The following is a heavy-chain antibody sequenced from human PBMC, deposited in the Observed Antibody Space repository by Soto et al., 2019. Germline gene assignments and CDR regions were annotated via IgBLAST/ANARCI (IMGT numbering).Heavy chain of an antibody. J-gene: IGHJ4*02. CDR3: AKGYSNPRYYFDY. D-gene: IGHD4-4*01. CDR2: ISGSGGST. CDR1: GFTFSSFA. Sequence: PGGSLRLSCAASGFTFSSFAMSWVRQAPGKGLEWVSAISGSGGSTYYADSVKGRFTISRDNSRNTLYLQMNSLRAEDTAVYYCAKGYSNPRYYFDYWGQGTLVTVSS. V-gene: IGHV3-23*01.